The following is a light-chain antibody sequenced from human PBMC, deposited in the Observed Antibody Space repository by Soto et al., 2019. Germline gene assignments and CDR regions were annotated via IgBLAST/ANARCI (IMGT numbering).Light chain of an antibody. CDR2: ATS. CDR1: HNINTH. Sequence: IHMTQSASSLPAAVGYRVTIHCRAIHNINTHLNWYQQKPGKAPRLLICATSRLQSGVPSRFSGRGSGTDFTLTISSLRTEDFATYYCQQRFSTLTFAQGTRLEI. J-gene: IGKJ5*01. V-gene: IGKV1-39*01. CDR3: QQRFSTLT.